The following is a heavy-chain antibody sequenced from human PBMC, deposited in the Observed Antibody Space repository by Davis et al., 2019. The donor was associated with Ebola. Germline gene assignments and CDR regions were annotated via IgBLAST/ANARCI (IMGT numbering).Heavy chain of an antibody. CDR2: ISAYNGNT. CDR1: GYSFKNYA. Sequence: AASVKVSCKASGYSFKNYAISWVRQAPGQGLEWMGWISAYNGNTNYAQKVQGRVTMTTDTSTGTAYLDLRSLRSDDTAVYYCARDQSSTWYNARYHYYGMDVWGQGTTVTVSS. CDR3: ARDQSSTWYNARYHYYGMDV. J-gene: IGHJ6*02. D-gene: IGHD6-13*01. V-gene: IGHV1-18*01.